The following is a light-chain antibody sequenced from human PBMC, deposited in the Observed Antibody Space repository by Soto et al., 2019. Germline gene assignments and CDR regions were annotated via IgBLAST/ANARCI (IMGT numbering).Light chain of an antibody. V-gene: IGKV1-17*01. CDR3: LQHNRYPYT. CDR2: AAS. Sequence: DIQMTQSPSSLSASVGDRVTITCRASQGIRNDLGWYQQKPGKAPKRLIYAASSLQSGVPSRFRGSGSGKEFTLTISSLQPEEFANYCLQHNRYPYTFGQGTKLEIK. J-gene: IGKJ2*01. CDR1: QGIRND.